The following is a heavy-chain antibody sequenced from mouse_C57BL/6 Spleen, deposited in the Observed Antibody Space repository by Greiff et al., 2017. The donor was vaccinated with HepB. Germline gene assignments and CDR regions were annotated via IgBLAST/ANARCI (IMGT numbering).Heavy chain of an antibody. Sequence: VQLQQPGAELVRPGTSVKLSCKASGYTFTSYWMHWVKQRPGQGLEWIGVIDPSDSYTNYNQKFKGKATLTVDTSSSTAYMQLSSLTSEDSAVYYCAGDYGDYWGQGTTLTVSS. CDR3: AGDYGDY. J-gene: IGHJ2*01. CDR2: IDPSDSYT. CDR1: GYTFTSYW. V-gene: IGHV1-59*01. D-gene: IGHD1-1*01.